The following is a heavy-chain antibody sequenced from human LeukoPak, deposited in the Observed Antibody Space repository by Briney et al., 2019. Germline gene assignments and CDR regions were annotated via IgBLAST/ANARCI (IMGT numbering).Heavy chain of an antibody. Sequence: ASVKVSCKTSGYTFTVKFLHWLRQAPGQGLEWMGGIEPNSGGADYGQNFRGRVILTRDTSVITAYMELSRLRSDDTAVYYCAIENYYDSSGYSKAFDYWGEGTLVTVSS. V-gene: IGHV1-2*02. J-gene: IGHJ4*02. D-gene: IGHD3-22*01. CDR3: AIENYYDSSGYSKAFDY. CDR2: IEPNSGGA. CDR1: GYTFTVKF.